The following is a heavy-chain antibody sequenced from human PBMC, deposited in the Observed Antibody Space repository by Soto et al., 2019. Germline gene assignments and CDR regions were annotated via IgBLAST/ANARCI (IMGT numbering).Heavy chain of an antibody. D-gene: IGHD3-3*01. J-gene: IGHJ4*02. Sequence: SEPLSLTCAVYGGSFSGYYWSWIRQPPGKGLEWIGEINHSVSTNYNPSLKTRVTISVDTSKNKFSLKLSSVTAADTAVYYCARVDPHYDFWSGYPYYFDYWGKETLVTVSS. CDR1: GGSFSGYY. V-gene: IGHV4-34*01. CDR2: INHSVST. CDR3: ARVDPHYDFWSGYPYYFDY.